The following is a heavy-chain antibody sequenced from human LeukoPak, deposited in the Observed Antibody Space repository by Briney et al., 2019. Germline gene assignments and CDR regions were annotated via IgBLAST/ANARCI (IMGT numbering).Heavy chain of an antibody. CDR3: ARGRGFWSGYWWFDP. CDR2: IYHSGKT. D-gene: IGHD3-3*01. J-gene: IGHJ5*02. CDR1: GGSISGNY. V-gene: IGHV4-59*12. Sequence: SETLSLTCTVSGGSISGNYWSWIRQPPGKGLEWIGFIYHSGKTNYNPSLKSRLTISVATSKNQFSLELSSVTAADTAVYYCARGRGFWSGYWWFDPWGQGTLVTVSS.